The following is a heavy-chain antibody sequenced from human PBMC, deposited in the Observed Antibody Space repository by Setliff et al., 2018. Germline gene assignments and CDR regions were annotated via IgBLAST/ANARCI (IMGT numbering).Heavy chain of an antibody. CDR1: GFNFDDYG. Sequence: PGGSLRLSCAASGFNFDDYGMSWVRQVPGKGLEWVCGIDRSGTGTSYADSVKGRFTISRDNAKNSLYLQMSNPRAEDTALYYCARVHRYCDGGACWDYWGQGTLVTVSS. V-gene: IGHV3-20*04. CDR3: ARVHRYCDGGACWDY. CDR2: IDRSGTGT. J-gene: IGHJ4*02. D-gene: IGHD2-15*01.